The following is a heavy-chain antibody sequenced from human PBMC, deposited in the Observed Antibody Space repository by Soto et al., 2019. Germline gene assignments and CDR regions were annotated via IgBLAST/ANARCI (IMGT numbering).Heavy chain of an antibody. Sequence: QVQLVESGGGVVQPGTSLRLSCAASRLIFSIYDMHWVRQAPGTGLAWVALIWSDGSRQYYGDSVTGRFTISRDNSKYTLYLQMNSLRVENTAVYYCAREPKGWTYDMDVWGQGTTVTVSS. V-gene: IGHV3-33*01. J-gene: IGHJ6*02. D-gene: IGHD2-15*01. CDR1: RLIFSIYD. CDR2: IWSDGSRQ. CDR3: AREPKGWTYDMDV.